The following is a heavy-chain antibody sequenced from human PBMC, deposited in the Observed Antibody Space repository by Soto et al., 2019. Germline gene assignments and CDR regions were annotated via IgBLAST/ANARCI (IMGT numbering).Heavy chain of an antibody. Sequence: LSLTCTVSGGSISSGGYYWSWIRQHPGKGLEWIGYIYHSGSTYYNPSLKSRVSISVDTSKNQFSLKLSSVTAADTAVYHCARGSYYDFWSGLDQSFYYYGMDVWGQGTTVTVSS. D-gene: IGHD3-3*01. CDR2: IYHSGST. V-gene: IGHV4-31*03. J-gene: IGHJ6*02. CDR1: GGSISSGGYY. CDR3: ARGSYYDFWSGLDQSFYYYGMDV.